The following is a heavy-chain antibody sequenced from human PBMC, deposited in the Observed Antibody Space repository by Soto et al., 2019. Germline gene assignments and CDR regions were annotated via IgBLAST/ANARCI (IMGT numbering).Heavy chain of an antibody. CDR2: ISRSGSSI. D-gene: IGHD3-10*01. Sequence: QVQLVESGGGLVKPGGSLRLSCAASGLTFSDCYMNWIRQAPGKGLGWVSYISRSGSSINYAGSVKGRFTISRDNAKNSMYLRMNSLRAEDTAMYYCARVRFGEWGYAMDVWGQGTTVTVSS. CDR1: GLTFSDCY. J-gene: IGHJ6*02. V-gene: IGHV3-11*01. CDR3: ARVRFGEWGYAMDV.